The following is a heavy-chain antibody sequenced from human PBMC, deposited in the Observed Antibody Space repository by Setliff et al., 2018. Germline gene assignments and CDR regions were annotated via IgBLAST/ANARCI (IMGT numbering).Heavy chain of an antibody. CDR1: GDTFSTYS. Sequence: GASVKVSCKASGDTFSTYSLSWVRQAPGQGLEWMGWISSYNNDVTNFAQRFQGRVSMTTDTSTSTAYMEVKSLTSDDTAVYYCARLVRYCTRTSCQRTPGAEYWGQGTLVTVSS. D-gene: IGHD2-2*01. CDR2: ISSYNNDVT. J-gene: IGHJ4*02. V-gene: IGHV1-18*01. CDR3: ARLVRYCTRTSCQRTPGAEY.